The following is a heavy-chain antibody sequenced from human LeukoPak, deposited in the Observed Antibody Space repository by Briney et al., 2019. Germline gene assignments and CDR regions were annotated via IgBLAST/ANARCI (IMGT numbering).Heavy chain of an antibody. V-gene: IGHV1-46*01. CDR1: GHTFTSNY. CDR3: ARDQEGFDY. J-gene: IGHJ4*02. CDR2: IYPRDGST. Sequence: ASVKVSCKASGHTFTSNYIHWVRQAPGQGLEWMGMIYPRDGSTSYAQKFQGRVTVTRDTSTSTVHMELSGLRSEDTAVYYCARDQEGFDYWGQGTLVTVSS.